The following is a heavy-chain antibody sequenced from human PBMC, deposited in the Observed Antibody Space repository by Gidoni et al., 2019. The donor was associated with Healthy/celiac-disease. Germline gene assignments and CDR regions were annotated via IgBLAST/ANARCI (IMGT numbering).Heavy chain of an antibody. CDR3: ARGRYCSSTSCIYYYGMDV. D-gene: IGHD2-2*01. CDR1: GGSFSGYY. J-gene: IGHJ6*02. V-gene: IGHV4-34*01. CDR2: INHSGST. Sequence: QVQLQQWGAGLLKPSETLSLTCAVYGGSFSGYYWSWIRQPPGKGLEWIGEINHSGSTNYNPSLKSRVTISVDTSKNQFSLKLSSVTAADTAVYYCARGRYCSSTSCIYYYGMDVWGQGTTVTVSS.